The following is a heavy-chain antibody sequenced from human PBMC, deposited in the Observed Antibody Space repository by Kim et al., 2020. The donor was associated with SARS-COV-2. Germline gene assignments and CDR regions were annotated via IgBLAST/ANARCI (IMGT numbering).Heavy chain of an antibody. Sequence: ASVKVSCKASGYNFNDYYIHWVRQAPGQGLEWMGWINPNGGETNYAEKFHERVSMTRDTSINTAYVELYRLAFDDTAVYYCARDSDPDYWGQGTLGTVSS. J-gene: IGHJ4*02. CDR1: GYNFNDYY. V-gene: IGHV1-2*02. CDR2: INPNGGET. CDR3: ARDSDPDY.